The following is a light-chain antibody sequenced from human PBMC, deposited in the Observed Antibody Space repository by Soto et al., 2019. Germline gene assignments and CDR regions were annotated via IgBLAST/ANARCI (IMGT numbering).Light chain of an antibody. CDR1: SSDVGGYNY. J-gene: IGLJ1*01. Sequence: QSVLTQPASWSGFPGQSITISCTGTSSDVGGYNYVSWYQQHPGKAPKFIIYDVSNRPSGVSNRFSGSKSGNTASLTISGLQAEDEADYYCSSYTTSNTRQIVFGTGTKVTVL. CDR2: DVS. V-gene: IGLV2-14*01. CDR3: SSYTTSNTRQIV.